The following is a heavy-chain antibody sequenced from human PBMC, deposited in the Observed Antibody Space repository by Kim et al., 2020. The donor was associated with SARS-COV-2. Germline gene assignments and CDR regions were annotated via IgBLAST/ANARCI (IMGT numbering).Heavy chain of an antibody. D-gene: IGHD1-7*01. J-gene: IGHJ4*02. CDR1: GLTVSTYA. Sequence: GGSLRLSCAASGLTVSTYAMSLVRQPPVKGLEWVSAISSSGGATYYADSVKGRFTISRDNSKNTLYLQMNSLRAEDTAVYYCTKDHNWNYLGVFWGQGSLVTVSS. CDR3: TKDHNWNYLGVF. CDR2: ISSSGGAT. V-gene: IGHV3-23*01.